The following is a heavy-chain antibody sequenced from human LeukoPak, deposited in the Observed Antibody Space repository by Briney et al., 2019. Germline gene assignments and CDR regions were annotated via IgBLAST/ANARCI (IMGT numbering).Heavy chain of an antibody. CDR1: GYSISSGYY. Sequence: SETLSLTCAVSGYSISSGYYWGWIRQPPGKGLEWIGSIYHSGSTYYNPSLKSRVTISVDTSKNQSSLKLSSVTAADTAVYYCARHAPMGYCNSTSCWGFDYWGQGTLVTVSS. J-gene: IGHJ4*02. CDR3: ARHAPMGYCNSTSCWGFDY. CDR2: IYHSGST. V-gene: IGHV4-38-2*01. D-gene: IGHD2-2*01.